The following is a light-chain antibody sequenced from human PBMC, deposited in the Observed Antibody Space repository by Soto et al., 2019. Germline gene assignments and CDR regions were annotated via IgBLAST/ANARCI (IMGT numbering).Light chain of an antibody. CDR2: DAS. Sequence: EIVLTQSPATLSLSPGERATLSCRASQGVSSYLAWYQQKPGQAPRLLIYDASTRATGIPARFSGSGSGTDFTLTISSLEPEDFAVYYCQQRTNWPLTFGRGTKVEIK. J-gene: IGKJ4*01. V-gene: IGKV3-11*01. CDR1: QGVSSY. CDR3: QQRTNWPLT.